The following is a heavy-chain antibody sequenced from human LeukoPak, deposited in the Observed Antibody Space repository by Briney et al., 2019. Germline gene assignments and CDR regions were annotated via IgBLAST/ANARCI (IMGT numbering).Heavy chain of an antibody. J-gene: IGHJ4*02. CDR2: ISGSGGST. CDR3: AKDRRRVGATLYIFDY. Sequence: GGSLRLSCAASGFTFSSYAMSWVRQAPGKGREWVSAISGSGGSTYYADSVKGRFTISRDNSKNTLYLQMNSLRAEDTAVYYCAKDRRRVGATLYIFDYWGQGTLVTVSS. V-gene: IGHV3-23*01. D-gene: IGHD1-26*01. CDR1: GFTFSSYA.